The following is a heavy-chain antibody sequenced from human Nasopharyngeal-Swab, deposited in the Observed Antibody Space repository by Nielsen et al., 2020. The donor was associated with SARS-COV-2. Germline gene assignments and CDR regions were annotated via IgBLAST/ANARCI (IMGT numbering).Heavy chain of an antibody. CDR2: INPNSGGT. CDR1: GYTFTGYY. CDR3: ARVLYSSGGWCDP. J-gene: IGHJ5*02. D-gene: IGHD6-19*01. V-gene: IGHV1-2*06. Sequence: ASVKVSCKASGYTFTGYYMHWVRQAPGQGLEWMGRINPNSGGTNYAQKFQGRVTMTRDTSISTAYMELSRLRSDDTAVYYCARVLYSSGGWCDPWGQGTLVTVSS.